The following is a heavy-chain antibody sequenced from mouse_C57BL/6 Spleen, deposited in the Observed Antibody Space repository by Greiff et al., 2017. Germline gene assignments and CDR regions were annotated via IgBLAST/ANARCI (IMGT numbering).Heavy chain of an antibody. CDR1: GFTFSDYG. CDR2: ISSGSSTI. D-gene: IGHD4-1*01. CDR3: ARPGGGWFAY. J-gene: IGHJ3*01. V-gene: IGHV5-17*01. Sequence: DVMLVESGGGLVKPGGSLKLSCAASGFTFSDYGMHWVRQAPEKGLEWVAYISSGSSTIYYADTVKGRFTISRDNAKNTLFLQMTSLRSEDTAMYYCARPGGGWFAYWGQGTLVTVSA.